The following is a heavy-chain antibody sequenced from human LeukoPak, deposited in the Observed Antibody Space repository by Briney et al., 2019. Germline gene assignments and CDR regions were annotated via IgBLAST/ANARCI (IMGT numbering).Heavy chain of an antibody. V-gene: IGHV4-4*07. D-gene: IGHD3-22*01. CDR3: ARVVYYNDSSGAYWYFDL. CDR1: GGSISSYY. J-gene: IGHJ2*01. CDR2: IYTSGST. Sequence: PSETLSLTCTVSGGSISSYYWSWIRQPAGKGLEWIGRIYTSGSTNYNPSLKSRVTMSVDTSKNQFSLKLSSVTAADTAVYYCARVVYYNDSSGAYWYFDLWGRGTLVTVSS.